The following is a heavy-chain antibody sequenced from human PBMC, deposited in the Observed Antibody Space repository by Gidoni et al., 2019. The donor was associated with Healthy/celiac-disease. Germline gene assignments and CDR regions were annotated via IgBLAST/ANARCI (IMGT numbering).Heavy chain of an antibody. Sequence: EVQLLESGGGLVQPGGSVRLSCAPSGFPFSSYAMSWVRQAPGKGLEWVSAISGSGGSTYYADSVKGRFTISRDNSKNTLYLQMNSLRAEDTAVYYCAKDLGRYGYGMDVWGQGTTVTVSS. V-gene: IGHV3-23*01. CDR2: ISGSGGST. CDR3: AKDLGRYGYGMDV. CDR1: GFPFSSYA. D-gene: IGHD2-15*01. J-gene: IGHJ6*02.